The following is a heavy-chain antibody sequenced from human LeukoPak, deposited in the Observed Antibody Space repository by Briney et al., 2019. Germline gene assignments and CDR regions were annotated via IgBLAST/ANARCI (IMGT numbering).Heavy chain of an antibody. CDR3: ARYAQLMVYANYYYYGMDV. Sequence: SETLSLTCAVYGGSFSGYYWSWIRQPPGKGLEWIGEINHSGSTNYNPSLKSRVTISVDTSKNQFSLKLSSVTAADTAVYYRARYAQLMVYANYYYYGMDVWGQGTTVTVSS. D-gene: IGHD2-8*01. V-gene: IGHV4-34*01. CDR1: GGSFSGYY. CDR2: INHSGST. J-gene: IGHJ6*02.